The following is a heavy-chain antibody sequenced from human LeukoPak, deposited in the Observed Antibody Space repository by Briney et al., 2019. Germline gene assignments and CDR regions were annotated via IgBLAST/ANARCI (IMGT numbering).Heavy chain of an antibody. D-gene: IGHD3-3*01. V-gene: IGHV4-39*01. J-gene: IGHJ4*02. CDR1: GGSISSSSYY. CDR3: ARHAYYDFWSGYYTSDYFDS. CDR2: IYYSGST. Sequence: PSETLSLTCTVSGGSISSSSYYWGWIRQPPGKGLEWIGSIYYSGSTYYNPSLKSRVTIAVDTSKNQFSLKLSSVTAADTAVYYCARHAYYDFWSGYYTSDYFDSWGQGTLVTVSS.